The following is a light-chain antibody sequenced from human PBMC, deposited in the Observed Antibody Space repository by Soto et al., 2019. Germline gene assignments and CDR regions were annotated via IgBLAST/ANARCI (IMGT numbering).Light chain of an antibody. CDR1: QSVSSY. Sequence: EIVLTQSPATLPLSPGERATLSCRASQSVSSYLAWYQQKPGQAPRLLIYDASNRATGIPARFSGSGSGTDFTLTISSLEPEDFAVYYCQQRVTFGQGTRLEIK. CDR3: QQRVT. J-gene: IGKJ5*01. V-gene: IGKV3-11*01. CDR2: DAS.